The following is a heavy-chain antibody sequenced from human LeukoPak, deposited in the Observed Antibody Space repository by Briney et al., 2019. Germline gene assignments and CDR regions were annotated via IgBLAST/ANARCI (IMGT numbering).Heavy chain of an antibody. CDR2: ISAYNGNT. CDR1: GYTFTSYG. V-gene: IGHV1-18*01. J-gene: IGHJ4*02. D-gene: IGHD2-21*01. Sequence: GASVKVSCKASGYTFTSYGISWGRQGPGHGLEWMGWISAYNGNTNYAPKLQGRVTMTTDTSTSTAYLELRSLRSDDTAVYYCAGDRQCGYWGQGTLVTVSS. CDR3: AGDRQCGY.